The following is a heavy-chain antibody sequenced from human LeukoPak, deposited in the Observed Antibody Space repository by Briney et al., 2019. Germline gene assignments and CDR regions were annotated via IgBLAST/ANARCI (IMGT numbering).Heavy chain of an antibody. CDR3: TTWGGASSKGHLRY. D-gene: IGHD1-26*01. J-gene: IGHJ4*02. V-gene: IGHV3-15*01. CDR2: IKSKTDGGTT. CDR1: GFTFSNAW. Sequence: GGSLRLSCAASGFTFSNAWMSWVRQAPGKGLEWVGRIKSKTDGGTTDSAAPVKGRFTISRIDSKNTLSLQMNSLKTEDTAVYYCTTWGGASSKGHLRYWGQGTLVTVSS.